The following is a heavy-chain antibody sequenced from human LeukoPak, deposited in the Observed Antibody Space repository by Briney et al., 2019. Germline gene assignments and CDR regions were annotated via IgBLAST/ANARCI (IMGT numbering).Heavy chain of an antibody. Sequence: GGSLRLSCAASGFTFTNAWLNWVRQAPGKGLEGVSYISSSGSTIYYADSVKGRFTISRDNAKNSLYLQMNSLRAEDTAVYYCARVAYGSGSYRPEYYYYMDVWGKGTTVTISS. CDR3: ARVAYGSGSYRPEYYYYMDV. CDR2: ISSSGSTI. J-gene: IGHJ6*03. CDR1: GFTFTNAW. V-gene: IGHV3-48*03. D-gene: IGHD3-10*01.